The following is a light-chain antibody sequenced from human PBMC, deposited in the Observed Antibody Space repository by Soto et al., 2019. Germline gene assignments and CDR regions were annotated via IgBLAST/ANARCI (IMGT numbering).Light chain of an antibody. CDR3: QRYNNWPPWT. Sequence: VMVTKSPATLSVTKRERATLSCRASQSVSSDLAWYQQEPGQAPRLLIYGASTRATGIPARFSGSGSGTEFTLTISSLQSEDFAVYYCQRYNNWPPWTFGQGTKVDIK. CDR1: QSVSSD. J-gene: IGKJ1*01. V-gene: IGKV3-15*01. CDR2: GAS.